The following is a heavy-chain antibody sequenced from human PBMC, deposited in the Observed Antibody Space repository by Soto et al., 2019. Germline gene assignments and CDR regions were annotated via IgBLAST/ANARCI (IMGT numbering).Heavy chain of an antibody. CDR1: GYTFIDYY. Sequence: QVRLVQSGAEVKKPGASVKVSCKASGYTFIDYYIHWVRQAPGQGLEWMGWINPNSGGTKYAQMFQGRFTMTRDTSTSTAYMDLSRLRSDDTAVYYCARERYSRKFDGILYWGQGTLVTVSS. D-gene: IGHD1-20*01. CDR2: INPNSGGT. J-gene: IGHJ4*02. V-gene: IGHV1-2*02. CDR3: ARERYSRKFDGILY.